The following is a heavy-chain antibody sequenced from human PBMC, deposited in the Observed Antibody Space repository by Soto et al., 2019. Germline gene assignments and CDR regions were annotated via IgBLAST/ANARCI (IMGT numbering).Heavy chain of an antibody. CDR2: IIPILDTT. Sequence: QVQVVQSGAEVKKPGSSVRVSCKASGGTSSSYAITWMRQAPGQGLEWMGGIIPILDTTDYAQKFQGRVTFTADESTSTVYMELSSLTSEDSAVYYCASGRTTVKRRFDFWGQGTLVTVSS. D-gene: IGHD4-4*01. V-gene: IGHV1-69*01. CDR3: ASGRTTVKRRFDF. CDR1: GGTSSSYA. J-gene: IGHJ4*02.